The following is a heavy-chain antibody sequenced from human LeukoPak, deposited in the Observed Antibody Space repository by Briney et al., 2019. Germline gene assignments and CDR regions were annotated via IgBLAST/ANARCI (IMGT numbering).Heavy chain of an antibody. CDR2: ISWNSGSI. V-gene: IGHV3-9*01. J-gene: IGHJ6*03. Sequence: PGRSLRLSCAASGFTFDDYAMHWVRQAPGKGLEWVSGISWNSGSIGYADSVKGRFTISRDNAKNSLYLRMNSLRAEDTALYYCAKSSLYYYYYYYMDVWGKGTTVTVSS. CDR3: AKSSLYYYYYYYMDV. CDR1: GFTFDDYA. D-gene: IGHD2-2*02.